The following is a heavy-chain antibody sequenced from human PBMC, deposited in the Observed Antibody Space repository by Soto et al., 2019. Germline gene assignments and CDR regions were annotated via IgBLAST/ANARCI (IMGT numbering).Heavy chain of an antibody. V-gene: IGHV4-34*01. D-gene: IGHD2-2*02. Sequence: PSETLSLTCAVYGGSFSGYYWSWIRQPPGKGLEWIGEINHSGSTNYNPTLKSRVTISVDTSKNQFSLKPSSVTAADTAVYYCARAHLKYQLLYPLFDYWGQGTLVTVSS. CDR3: ARAHLKYQLLYPLFDY. CDR2: INHSGST. J-gene: IGHJ4*02. CDR1: GGSFSGYY.